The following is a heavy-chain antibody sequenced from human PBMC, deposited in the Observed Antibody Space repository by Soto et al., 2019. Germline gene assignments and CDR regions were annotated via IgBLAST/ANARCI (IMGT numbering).Heavy chain of an antibody. J-gene: IGHJ4*02. CDR2: IYFYGITR. CDR3: ARGGAMGVDY. CDR1: GFTFNTHW. Sequence: EVQLVESGGGVVQPGGSLRLSCTASGFTFNTHWMHWVRQAPGKGLVWVSRIYFYGITRNYADSVKGRLTVSRDNAKNTVYLHVNTLRDEDTAVYYCARGGAMGVDYWGQGTLVTVSS. V-gene: IGHV3-74*01. D-gene: IGHD1-26*01.